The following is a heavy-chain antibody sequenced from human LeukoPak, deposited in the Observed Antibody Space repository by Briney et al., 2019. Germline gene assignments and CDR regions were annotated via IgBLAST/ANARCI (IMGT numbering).Heavy chain of an antibody. CDR3: ARDDYDILTGTPDYFDY. V-gene: IGHV4-39*07. D-gene: IGHD3-9*01. CDR1: GGSIRSNSYY. Sequence: SETLSLTCTVSGGSIRSNSYYWGWIRQPPGKGLEWIGSVYYSGRTFYNPSLKSRVTISLDTSKNHFSLNLSSVTAADTAVYYCARDDYDILTGTPDYFDYWGQGTLVTVSS. CDR2: VYYSGRT. J-gene: IGHJ4*02.